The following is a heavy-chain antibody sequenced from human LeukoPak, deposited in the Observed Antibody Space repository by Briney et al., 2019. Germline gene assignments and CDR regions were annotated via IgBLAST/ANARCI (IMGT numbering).Heavy chain of an antibody. CDR3: ARAYSERYGLGYYYMDV. D-gene: IGHD1-26*01. V-gene: IGHV3-21*01. CDR2: ISSSSSYI. Sequence: GGSLRLSCAASGFSFSTYSMNWVRQAPGKGLEWVSSISSSSSYIYYADSVKGRSTISRDNAKKSVYPQMNSLRAEDTAVYYCARAYSERYGLGYYYMDVWGKGTTVTISS. CDR1: GFSFSTYS. J-gene: IGHJ6*03.